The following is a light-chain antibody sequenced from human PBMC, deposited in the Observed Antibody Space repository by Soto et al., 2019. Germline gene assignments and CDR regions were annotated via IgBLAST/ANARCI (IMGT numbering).Light chain of an antibody. J-gene: IGLJ1*01. Sequence: SYELTQPHSVSVSPGQTTRITCSGDALPKQYAYWYQQKPGQAPVLVIYKDSERPSGIPERFSGSSSGTTVTLTISGVQAEDEADYYCQSADSSGTYVFGTGTKV. CDR1: ALPKQY. V-gene: IGLV3-25*02. CDR2: KDS. CDR3: QSADSSGTYV.